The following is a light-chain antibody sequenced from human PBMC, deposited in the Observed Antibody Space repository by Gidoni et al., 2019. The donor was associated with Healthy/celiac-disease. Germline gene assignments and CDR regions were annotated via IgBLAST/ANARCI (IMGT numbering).Light chain of an antibody. V-gene: IGKV3-11*01. Sequence: PGERATLSCRASQSVSSYLAWYQQKPGQAPRLLIYDASNRATGIPARFSGSGSGTDFTRTISSLEPEDFAVYYCQQRSNWPLRAITFGEGTRLEIK. CDR2: DAS. J-gene: IGKJ5*01. CDR3: QQRSNWPLRAIT. CDR1: QSVSSY.